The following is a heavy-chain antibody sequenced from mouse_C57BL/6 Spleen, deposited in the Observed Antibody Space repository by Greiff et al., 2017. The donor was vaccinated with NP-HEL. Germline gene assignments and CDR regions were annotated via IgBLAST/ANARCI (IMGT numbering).Heavy chain of an antibody. D-gene: IGHD2-5*01. CDR1: GYTFTDYE. V-gene: IGHV1-15*01. J-gene: IGHJ2*01. CDR2: IDPETGGT. CDR3: TRSYSNYYFDY. Sequence: VQLQQSGAELVRPGASVTLSCKASGYTFTDYEMHWVKQTPVHGLEWIGAIDPETGGTAYNQKFKGKAILTADKSSSTAYMELRSLTSEDSAVYYCTRSYSNYYFDYWGQGTTLTVSS.